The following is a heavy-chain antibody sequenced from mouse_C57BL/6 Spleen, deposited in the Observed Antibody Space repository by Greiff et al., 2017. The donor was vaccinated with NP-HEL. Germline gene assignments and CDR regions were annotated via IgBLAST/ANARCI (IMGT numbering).Heavy chain of an antibody. CDR1: GYSFTGYY. Sequence: EVQLQQSGPELVKPGASVKISCTASGYSFTGYYMNWVKQSPEQSLEWIGEINPSTGGTTYNQKFKAKATLTVDKSSSTAYLQLKSLTSEDSEVYDCARSEITTRLAYWGQGTLVTVSA. V-gene: IGHV1-42*01. J-gene: IGHJ3*01. CDR3: ARSEITTRLAY. D-gene: IGHD2-4*01. CDR2: INPSTGGT.